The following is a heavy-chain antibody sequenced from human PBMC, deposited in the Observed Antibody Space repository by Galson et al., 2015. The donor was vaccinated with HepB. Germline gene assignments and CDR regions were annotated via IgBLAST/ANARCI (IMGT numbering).Heavy chain of an antibody. V-gene: IGHV6-1*01. CDR2: TYYRSKWYN. D-gene: IGHD6-6*01. CDR1: GDSVFSNSAA. J-gene: IGHJ6*03. Sequence: CAISGDSVFSNSAAWNWIRQSPSRGLEWLGRTYYRSKWYNDYAVSVKSRITINPDTSKNQFSLQLNSVTPEDTAVYYCARDRDYSSSSFYYYYYMDVWGKGTTVTVSS. CDR3: ARDRDYSSSSFYYYYYMDV.